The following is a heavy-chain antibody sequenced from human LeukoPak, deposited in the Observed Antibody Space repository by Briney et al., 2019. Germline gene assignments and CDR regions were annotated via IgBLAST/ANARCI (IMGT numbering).Heavy chain of an antibody. CDR1: GGSISSGGYY. Sequence: SETLSLTCTVSGGSISSGGYYWSWIRQPPGKGLEWIGYIYHSGSTYYNPSLKSRISINPDTSKNQVSLQLKSVTPEDTAVYYCARGWDPYSSSLDYWGQGTLVTVSS. J-gene: IGHJ4*02. D-gene: IGHD4-11*01. V-gene: IGHV4-30-2*01. CDR3: ARGWDPYSSSLDY. CDR2: IYHSGST.